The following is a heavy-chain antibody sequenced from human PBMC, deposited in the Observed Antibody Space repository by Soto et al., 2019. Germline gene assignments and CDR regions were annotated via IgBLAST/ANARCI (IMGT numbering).Heavy chain of an antibody. J-gene: IGHJ6*02. CDR2: IIPILGIA. V-gene: IGHV1-69*02. CDR1: GGTFSSYT. CDR3: ARTDIVVVVAATPADYYYGMDV. D-gene: IGHD2-15*01. Sequence: QVQLVQSGAEVKKPGSSVKVSCKASGGTFSSYTISWVRQAPGQGLEWMGRIIPILGIANYAQKFQGRVTITADKYTSTAYMELSSLRSEDTAVYYCARTDIVVVVAATPADYYYGMDVWGQGTTVTVSS.